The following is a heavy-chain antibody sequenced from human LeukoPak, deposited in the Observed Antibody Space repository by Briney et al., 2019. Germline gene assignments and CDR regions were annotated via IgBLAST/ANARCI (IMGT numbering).Heavy chain of an antibody. CDR1: GFTFSSYW. V-gene: IGHV3-74*01. CDR2: IKTDGSST. Sequence: PGGSLRLSCAASGFTFSSYWMHWVRQAPGKGLVWVSRIKTDGSSTSYADSVKGRFTISRDNAKNTMYLQMNSLRVEDTAVYYCARDFMYSISCTGCWGQGTLVTASS. CDR3: ARDFMYSISCTGC. J-gene: IGHJ4*02. D-gene: IGHD6-13*01.